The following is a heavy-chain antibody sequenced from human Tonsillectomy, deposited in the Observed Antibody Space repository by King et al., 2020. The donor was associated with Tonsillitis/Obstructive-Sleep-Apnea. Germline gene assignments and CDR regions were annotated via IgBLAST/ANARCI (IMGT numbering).Heavy chain of an antibody. CDR2: IYYTGST. Sequence: QLQESGPGLVKPSETLSLTCTVSGGSISGTNYYWGWIRQPPGKGLEWIGSIYYTGSTHYNPSLECRVTIFVDTSKNQFSLKLSSVAPADTAVYYCARHGGSGWYGGWFDPGGQGTLVTVSS. D-gene: IGHD6-19*01. V-gene: IGHV4-39*01. CDR3: ARHGGSGWYGGWFDP. J-gene: IGHJ5*02. CDR1: GGSISGTNYY.